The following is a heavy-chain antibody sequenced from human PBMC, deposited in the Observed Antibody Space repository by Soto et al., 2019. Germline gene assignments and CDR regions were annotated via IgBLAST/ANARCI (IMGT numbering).Heavy chain of an antibody. V-gene: IGHV3-21*01. CDR3: ARDRGIGSSPDDYMDV. J-gene: IGHJ6*03. CDR1: GFTLSRYT. Sequence: EVQLVESGGGLVKPGGSLRLSCAASGFTLSRYTMNWIRQAPGKGREWVSSISSRSSNIHYAYSVKGRFTISRDNAKDSLYLQLNSLRAEDTAVYYCARDRGIGSSPDDYMDVWGKGTTVTVSS. CDR2: ISSRSSNI. D-gene: IGHD6-6*01.